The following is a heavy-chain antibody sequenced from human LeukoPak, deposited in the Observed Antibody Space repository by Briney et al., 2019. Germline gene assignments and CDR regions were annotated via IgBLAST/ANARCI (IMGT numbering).Heavy chain of an antibody. V-gene: IGHV4-59*11. D-gene: IGHD1-26*01. Sequence: SETLSLTCTVSGGSISSHYWSWIRHPPGKGLEWIGYIFYSGSTNYNPSLKSRVTISVDTSKNQFSLKLSSVTAADTAVYYCARDYSGSYRFDYWGQGTLVTVSS. J-gene: IGHJ4*02. CDR2: IFYSGST. CDR1: GGSISSHY. CDR3: ARDYSGSYRFDY.